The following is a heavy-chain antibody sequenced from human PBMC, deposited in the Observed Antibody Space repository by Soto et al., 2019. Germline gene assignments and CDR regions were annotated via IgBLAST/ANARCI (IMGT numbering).Heavy chain of an antibody. CDR2: MNPNSGGP. Sequence: QVHLVQSGAEVKKPGASVKVCGMASGYNFIAQNIHWVRQAPGLGLEWMGKMNPNSGGPDYAQEFQGRVTVTRDTSISTVYMELTSLKSDDTAVYYCARERHLNSPSDAFDLWGQGTMVIVSS. CDR3: ARERHLNSPSDAFDL. J-gene: IGHJ3*01. CDR1: GYNFIAQN. V-gene: IGHV1-2*02. D-gene: IGHD1-7*01.